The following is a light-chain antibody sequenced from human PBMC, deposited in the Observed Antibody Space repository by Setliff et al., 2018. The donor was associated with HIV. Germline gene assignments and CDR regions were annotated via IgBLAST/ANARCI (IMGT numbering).Light chain of an antibody. CDR1: QNIATW. CDR2: KAS. CDR3: QHYFSFPLT. V-gene: IGKV1-5*03. Sequence: DIQMTQSPSTLSASVGDRLTITCRASQNIATWLAWYQQKPGGAPKLLIYKASTLEGGVPPRFSGSGSGTEFTLTISSLQQDDFATYYCQHYFSFPLTFGGGTKVDIK. J-gene: IGKJ4*01.